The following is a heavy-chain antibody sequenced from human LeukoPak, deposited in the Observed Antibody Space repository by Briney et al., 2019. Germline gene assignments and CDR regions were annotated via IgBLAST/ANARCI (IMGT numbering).Heavy chain of an antibody. V-gene: IGHV1-69*13. Sequence: GASVEVSCKASGGTFSSYAISWVRQAPGQGLEWMGGIIPIFGTANYAQKFQGRVTITADESTSTAYMELSSLRSEDTAVYYCARDLRGAYSYGAPYYYYGMDVWGKGTTVTVSS. CDR1: GGTFSSYA. CDR2: IIPIFGTA. CDR3: ARDLRGAYSYGAPYYYYGMDV. D-gene: IGHD5-18*01. J-gene: IGHJ6*04.